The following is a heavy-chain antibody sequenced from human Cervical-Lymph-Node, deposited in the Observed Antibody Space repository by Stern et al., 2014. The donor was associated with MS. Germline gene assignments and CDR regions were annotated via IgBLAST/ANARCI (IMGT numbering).Heavy chain of an antibody. Sequence: EVQLVESGAEVKKPGESLKISCKTSGYSFSNFWIGWVRQKPGKGLEWMGIIYPEDSDTTYIPSFQGHVTISADESISTAYLQWRSLKASDTAMYYCVRRRDSDSYDTFDIWGQGTMLIVSS. CDR1: GYSFSNFW. CDR2: IYPEDSDT. J-gene: IGHJ3*02. V-gene: IGHV5-51*01. D-gene: IGHD3-22*01. CDR3: VRRRDSDSYDTFDI.